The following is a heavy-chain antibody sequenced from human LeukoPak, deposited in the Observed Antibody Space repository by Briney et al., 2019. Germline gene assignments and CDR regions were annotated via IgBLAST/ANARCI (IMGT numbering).Heavy chain of an antibody. CDR1: GFTFSSYA. Sequence: GGSLGLSCAASGFTFSSYAMSWVRQAPGKGLEWVSAISGSGGSTYYADAVKGRFTISRDNSKNTLYLQMNSLRAEDTVVYYCAKGAFSGTYSPFEDWGQGTLVTVS. CDR3: AKGAFSGTYSPFED. J-gene: IGHJ4*02. D-gene: IGHD3-10*01. V-gene: IGHV3-23*01. CDR2: ISGSGGST.